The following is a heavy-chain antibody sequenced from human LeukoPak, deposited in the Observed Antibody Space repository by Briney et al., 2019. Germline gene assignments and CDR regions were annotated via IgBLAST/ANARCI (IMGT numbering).Heavy chain of an antibody. J-gene: IGHJ4*01. CDR2: IYSGGST. CDR1: GFTVSSNH. Sequence: GGSLRLSCAASGFTVSSNHMSWVRQAPGKGLEWVSVIYSGGSTYYADSVKGRFSISRDNSKNTLYLQMNSLRAEDTAVYYCARDGFGELSFDFWGRGILVPVSS. V-gene: IGHV3-66*01. D-gene: IGHD3-10*01. CDR3: ARDGFGELSFDF.